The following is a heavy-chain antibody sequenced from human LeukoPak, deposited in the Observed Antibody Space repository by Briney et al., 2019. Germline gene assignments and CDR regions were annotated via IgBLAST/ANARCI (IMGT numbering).Heavy chain of an antibody. CDR3: ARGQSSWYWRYYGMDV. CDR1: GGSISSSNW. CDR2: IYHSGST. V-gene: IGHV4-4*02. D-gene: IGHD6-13*01. Sequence: PSGTLSLTCAVSGGSISSSNWWSWVRQPPGKGLEWIGEIYHSGSTNYNPSLKSRVTISVDTSKNQFSLKLSSVTAADTAVYYCARGQSSWYWRYYGMDVWGQGTTVTVSS. J-gene: IGHJ6*02.